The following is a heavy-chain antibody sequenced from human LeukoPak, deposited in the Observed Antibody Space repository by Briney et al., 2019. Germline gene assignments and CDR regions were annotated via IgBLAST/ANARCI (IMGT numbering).Heavy chain of an antibody. J-gene: IGHJ6*03. CDR2: IRSKADGGTT. CDR3: TRDHPLIQLWAYYYYYMDV. D-gene: IGHD5-18*01. CDR1: GFTFGTHT. Sequence: GGSLRLSCTTSGFTFGTHTMHWFRQAPGKGLEWVGVIRSKADGGTTEYAASVKSRFTISRDDSKSIPYLKMNSLKTEDTAVYYCTRDHPLIQLWAYYYYYMDVWGKGTTVTVSS. V-gene: IGHV3-49*03.